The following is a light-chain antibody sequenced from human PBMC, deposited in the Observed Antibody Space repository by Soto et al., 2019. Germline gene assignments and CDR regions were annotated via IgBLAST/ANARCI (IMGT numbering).Light chain of an antibody. CDR2: DAS. CDR3: QQRSNWPRT. J-gene: IGKJ1*01. Sequence: EIVLTQSPATLSLSPGERATLSCRASQSVSSYLAWYQQKPGQAPRLLIYDASNMATGIPVRFSGSGSGTEFTLTISSLEPEDFAVYYCQQRSNWPRTFGQGTKVEIK. V-gene: IGKV3-11*01. CDR1: QSVSSY.